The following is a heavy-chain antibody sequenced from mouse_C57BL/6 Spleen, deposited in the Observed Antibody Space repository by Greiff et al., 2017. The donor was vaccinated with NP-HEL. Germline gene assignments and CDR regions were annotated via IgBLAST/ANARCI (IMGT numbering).Heavy chain of an antibody. Sequence: EVQLQQSGPELVKPGASVKISCKASGYTFTDYYMNWVKQSPGQSLEWIGDINPNNGGTSYNQKFKGKATLTVDKSSSTAYMELRSLTSEDSAVYYCARGEVVADYWGQGTTLTVSS. J-gene: IGHJ2*01. CDR3: ARGEVVADY. CDR1: GYTFTDYY. D-gene: IGHD1-1*01. CDR2: INPNNGGT. V-gene: IGHV1-26*01.